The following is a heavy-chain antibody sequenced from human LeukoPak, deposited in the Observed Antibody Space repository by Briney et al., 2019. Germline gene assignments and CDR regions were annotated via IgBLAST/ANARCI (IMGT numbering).Heavy chain of an antibody. CDR1: GFTFSSYG. Sequence: PGRSLRLSCAASGFTFSSYGMHWVRQAPGKGLEWVAVISYDGSNKYYADSAKGRFTISRDNSKNTLYLQMNSLRAEDTAVYYCAKSGYCSSTSCYGIDYWGQGTLVTVSS. CDR2: ISYDGSNK. V-gene: IGHV3-30*18. J-gene: IGHJ4*02. D-gene: IGHD2-2*03. CDR3: AKSGYCSSTSCYGIDY.